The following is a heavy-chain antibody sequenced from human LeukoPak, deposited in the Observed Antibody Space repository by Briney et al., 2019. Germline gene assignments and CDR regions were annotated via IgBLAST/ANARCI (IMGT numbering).Heavy chain of an antibody. D-gene: IGHD3-16*01. CDR2: IYPGDSDT. CDR1: GYSFTSYW. V-gene: IGHV5-51*01. J-gene: IGHJ6*03. CDR3: ARHIITDYYYYYMDV. Sequence: TGESLKISCKASGYSFTSYWIGWVRQMPGKGLEWMGIIYPGDSDTRYSPSFQGQVTISADKSISTAYLQWSSLKASDTAMYYCARHIITDYYYYYMDVWGKGTTVTVSS.